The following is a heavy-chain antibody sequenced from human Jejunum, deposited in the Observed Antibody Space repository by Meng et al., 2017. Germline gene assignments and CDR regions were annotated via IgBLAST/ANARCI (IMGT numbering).Heavy chain of an antibody. Sequence: SETLSLSCTVSGDSIISSSYFWAWIRQPPGKELEWIGSIYNSGTSYYNPSLKSRATISVDTSKNQFSLKVNSVTAADTAVYYCARELLRRSGWHAYWGQGTQVNGAS. CDR3: ARELLRRSGWHAY. D-gene: IGHD6-19*01. J-gene: IGHJ4*02. CDR2: IYNSGTS. V-gene: IGHV4-39*07. CDR1: GDSIISSSYF.